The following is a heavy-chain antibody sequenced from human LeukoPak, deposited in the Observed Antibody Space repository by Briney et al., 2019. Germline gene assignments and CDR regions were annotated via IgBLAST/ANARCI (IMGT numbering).Heavy chain of an antibody. CDR3: ARDLYYYDSSGYLPFDY. CDR1: GYTFTSYG. Sequence: ASVKVSCKASGYTFTSYGISWVRQAPGQGLEWMGWISAYSGNTNYAQKLQGRVTMTTDTSTSTAYMELRSLRSDDTAVYYCARDLYYYDSSGYLPFDYWGQGTLVTVSS. D-gene: IGHD3-22*01. V-gene: IGHV1-18*01. J-gene: IGHJ4*02. CDR2: ISAYSGNT.